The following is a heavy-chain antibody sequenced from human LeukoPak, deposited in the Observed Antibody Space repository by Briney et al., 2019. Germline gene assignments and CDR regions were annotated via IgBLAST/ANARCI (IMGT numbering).Heavy chain of an antibody. Sequence: ASVKVSCKASGGTFSSYAISWVRQAPGQGREWMGRIIPILGIANYAQKFQGRVTITADKSTSTAYMELSSLRSEDTAVYYCARELVAATRKYVDYWGQGTLVTVSS. CDR2: IIPILGIA. CDR1: GGTFSSYA. D-gene: IGHD2-15*01. V-gene: IGHV1-69*04. J-gene: IGHJ4*02. CDR3: ARELVAATRKYVDY.